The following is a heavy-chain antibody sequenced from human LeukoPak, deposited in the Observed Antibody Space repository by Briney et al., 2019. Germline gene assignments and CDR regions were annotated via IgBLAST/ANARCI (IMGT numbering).Heavy chain of an antibody. D-gene: IGHD6-19*01. CDR3: AKAYSSGWYYFDY. CDR1: GFTFSSYA. CDR2: ISGTSAT. J-gene: IGHJ4*02. V-gene: IGHV3-23*01. Sequence: GGSLRLSCAASGFTFSSYAMNWVRQAPGKGLEWVSAISGTSATYYADSVKGRFTISRDNSKNTLYLQMNSLRAEDTVVYYCAKAYSSGWYYFDYWGQGTLVTVSS.